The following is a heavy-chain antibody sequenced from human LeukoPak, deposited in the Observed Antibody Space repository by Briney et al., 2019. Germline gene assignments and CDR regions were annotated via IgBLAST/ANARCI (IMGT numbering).Heavy chain of an antibody. CDR1: GFTFSSYS. D-gene: IGHD3-10*01. CDR2: ISSSCSYI. J-gene: IGHJ6*03. Sequence: PGGSLRLSCAASGFTFSSYSMNWVRQAPGKGPEWVSSISSSCSYIYYADSVKGRFTISRDNAKNSLYLQMNSLRAEDTAVYYCARGGFGELLSYYYYYMDVWGEGTTVTVSS. CDR3: ARGGFGELLSYYYYYMDV. V-gene: IGHV3-21*01.